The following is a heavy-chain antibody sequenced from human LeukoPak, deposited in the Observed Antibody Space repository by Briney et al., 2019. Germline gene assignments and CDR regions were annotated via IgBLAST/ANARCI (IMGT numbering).Heavy chain of an antibody. D-gene: IGHD3-16*02. V-gene: IGHV4-34*01. Sequence: SETLSLTCAVYGGSFSGYYWSWIRQPPGKGLEWIGEINHSGSTNYNPSLKSRVTISVDTSKNQFSLKLSSVTAADTAVYYCARGPLYDYVWGSYQRHNWFDPWGQGTLVTVSS. CDR3: ARGPLYDYVWGSYQRHNWFDP. J-gene: IGHJ5*02. CDR2: INHSGST. CDR1: GGSFSGYY.